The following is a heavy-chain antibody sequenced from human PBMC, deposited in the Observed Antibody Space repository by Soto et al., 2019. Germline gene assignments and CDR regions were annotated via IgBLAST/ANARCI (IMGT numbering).Heavy chain of an antibody. CDR2: INHSGST. CDR3: ARGGVDYYDSSGYYFSPYYFDY. D-gene: IGHD3-22*01. CDR1: GGSFSGYY. J-gene: IGHJ4*02. V-gene: IGHV4-34*01. Sequence: PSETLSLTCAVYGGSFSGYYWSWIRQPPGKGLEWIGEINHSGSTNYNPSLKSRVTISVDRSKNQFSLKLSSVTAADTAVYYCARGGVDYYDSSGYYFSPYYFDYWGQGTLVTVSS.